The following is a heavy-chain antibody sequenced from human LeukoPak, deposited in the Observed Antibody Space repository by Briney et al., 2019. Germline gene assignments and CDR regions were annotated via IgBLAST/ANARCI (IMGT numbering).Heavy chain of an antibody. CDR2: IKSEADGGTT. J-gene: IGHJ4*02. CDR3: STLWGIVPAAPYLDY. V-gene: IGHV3-15*01. Sequence: PGGSLRLSCAASGFTFSNASMTWVRQAPGKGLEWVGHIKSEADGGTTDYAAPVKDRFTISRDDSKNALYLQMNSLKTEDTAVYYCSTLWGIVPAAPYLDYWGQGTLLIVSS. CDR1: GFTFSNAS. D-gene: IGHD3-16*01.